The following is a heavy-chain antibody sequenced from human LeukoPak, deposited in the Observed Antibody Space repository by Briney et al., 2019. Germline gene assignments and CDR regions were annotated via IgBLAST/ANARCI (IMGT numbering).Heavy chain of an antibody. Sequence: GESLKISCKGSGYSFTSYWIGWVRQMPGKGLEWMGSIYPGDSDTRYSPSFQGQVTFSADKSISTAYLQWSSLKASDTAMYYCARHPIAAGGAYNWFDPWGQGTLVTVSS. CDR3: ARHPIAAGGAYNWFDP. D-gene: IGHD6-13*01. CDR1: GYSFTSYW. CDR2: IYPGDSDT. J-gene: IGHJ5*02. V-gene: IGHV5-51*01.